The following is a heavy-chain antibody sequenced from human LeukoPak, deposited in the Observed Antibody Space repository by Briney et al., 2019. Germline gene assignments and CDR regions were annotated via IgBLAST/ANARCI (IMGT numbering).Heavy chain of an antibody. CDR3: ARGGGVRTGSGWRPGNWFDP. V-gene: IGHV4-38-2*01. J-gene: IGHJ5*02. D-gene: IGHD6-19*01. Sequence: GSLRLSCAASGFTFSSYSMNWVRQAPGKGLEWIGSIYYHENTYYNSSLKGRVTISVDTSKNQLSLKLNSVTAADTAVYYCARGGGVRTGSGWRPGNWFDPWGQGTLVIVSS. CDR1: GFTFSSYS. CDR2: IYYHENT.